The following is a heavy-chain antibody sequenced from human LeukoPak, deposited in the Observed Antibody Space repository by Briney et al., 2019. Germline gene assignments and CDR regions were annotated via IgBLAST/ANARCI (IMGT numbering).Heavy chain of an antibody. CDR2: ISGSGGST. D-gene: IGHD2/OR15-2a*01. Sequence: TEGSLRLSCAASGFTFSSYAMSWVRQAPGKGLEWVSSISGSGGSTYYADSVKGRFTISRDNSKNTLYLQMNNLRAEDTAIYYCAKDPPSSGTTFDYWGQGTLVTVSS. CDR1: GFTFSSYA. V-gene: IGHV3-23*01. CDR3: AKDPPSSGTTFDY. J-gene: IGHJ4*02.